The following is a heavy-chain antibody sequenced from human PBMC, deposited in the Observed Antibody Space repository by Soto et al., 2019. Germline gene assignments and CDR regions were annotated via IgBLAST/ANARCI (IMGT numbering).Heavy chain of an antibody. V-gene: IGHV3-7*03. CDR1: GFTFSSYW. D-gene: IGHD5-18*01. Sequence: GGSLRLSCAASGFTFSSYWMSWVRQAPGKGLEWVANIKQDGSEKYYVDSVKGRFTISRDNAKNSLYLQMNSLRAEDTAVYYCAREGYGKYYYYGMDVWGQGTTVTVSS. J-gene: IGHJ6*02. CDR3: AREGYGKYYYYGMDV. CDR2: IKQDGSEK.